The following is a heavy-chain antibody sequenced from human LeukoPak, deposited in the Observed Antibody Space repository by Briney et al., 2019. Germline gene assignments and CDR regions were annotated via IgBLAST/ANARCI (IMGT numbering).Heavy chain of an antibody. CDR2: ISAYNGNT. D-gene: IGHD1-26*01. V-gene: IGHV1-18*01. CDR3: ATISGSYR. Sequence: ASVKVSCKASGYTFTSYGISWVRQAPGQGLEWMGWISAYNGNTNYAQKFQGRVTMTEDTSTDTAYMELSSLRSEDTAVYYCATISGSYRWGQGTLVTVSS. CDR1: GYTFTSYG. J-gene: IGHJ5*02.